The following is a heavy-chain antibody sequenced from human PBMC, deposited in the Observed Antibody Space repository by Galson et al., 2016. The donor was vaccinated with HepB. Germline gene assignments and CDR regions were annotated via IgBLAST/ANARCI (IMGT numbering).Heavy chain of an antibody. D-gene: IGHD2-2*01. CDR2: MSADGSHR. J-gene: IGHJ4*02. Sequence: SLRLSCAASGFTFISYILHWVRQAPGKGLEWVAVMSADGSHRYYADSVKGRFTISRDNSKNTMYLQMNSLTTDDTAVYYCAREPLPGVPDYLDYWGQGTLVTVSS. CDR1: GFTFISYI. V-gene: IGHV3-30*04. CDR3: AREPLPGVPDYLDY.